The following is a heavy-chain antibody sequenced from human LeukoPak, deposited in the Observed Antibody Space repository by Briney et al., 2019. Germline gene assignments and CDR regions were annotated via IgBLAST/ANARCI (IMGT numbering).Heavy chain of an antibody. J-gene: IGHJ6*02. CDR2: ISSSSSYI. CDR3: ARGDYYYYGMDV. V-gene: IGHV3-21*04. CDR1: GFTFSSYS. Sequence: GSLRLSCAASGFTFSSYSMNWVRQAPGKGLEWVSSISSSSSYIYYADSVKGRFTISRDNAKNSLYLQMNSLRAEDTAVYYCARGDYYYYGMDVWGQGTTVTVSS.